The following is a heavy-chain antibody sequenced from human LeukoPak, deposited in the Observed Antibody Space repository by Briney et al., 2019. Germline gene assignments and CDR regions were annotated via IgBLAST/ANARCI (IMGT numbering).Heavy chain of an antibody. CDR3: ANAGVVTAANGFYYYYYYMDV. CDR2: INWNGCST. Sequence: GGSLRLSCAASGFTFDDYGMSWVRQAPGKGLEWVSGINWNGCSTGYADSVKGRFTISRDNSKNTLYPQMSSLRAEDTAVYYWANAGVVTAANGFYYYYYYMDVWGKGTTVTISS. J-gene: IGHJ6*03. D-gene: IGHD2-2*01. CDR1: GFTFDDYG. V-gene: IGHV3-20*04.